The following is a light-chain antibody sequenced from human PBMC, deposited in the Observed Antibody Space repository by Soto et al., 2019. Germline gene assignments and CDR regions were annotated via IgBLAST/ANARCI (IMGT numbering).Light chain of an antibody. CDR2: AAS. J-gene: IGKJ1*01. Sequence: DIQMTQSPSSLSASVGDRVTITCRASQGISHYLAWYQQKPGKVPKLLILAASTLQSGVPSRFSGSGSGTEFTLTISSLQPEDVATYYCQKYNRAPQTFGQGTKVEVK. CDR3: QKYNRAPQT. CDR1: QGISHY. V-gene: IGKV1-27*01.